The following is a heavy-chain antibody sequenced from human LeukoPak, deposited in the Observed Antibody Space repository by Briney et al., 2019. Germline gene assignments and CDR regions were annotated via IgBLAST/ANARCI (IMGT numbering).Heavy chain of an antibody. Sequence: GGSLRLSCAASRFSFSTYAMTWVRQAPGKGLEWVSAISGSGGSTNYADSVKGRFTISRDNSKSTLYLQMNSLRAEDTAVYYCAKDVGGSRPKYYFGYWGQGILVTVSS. CDR1: RFSFSTYA. V-gene: IGHV3-23*01. D-gene: IGHD2-15*01. CDR3: AKDVGGSRPKYYFGY. J-gene: IGHJ4*02. CDR2: ISGSGGST.